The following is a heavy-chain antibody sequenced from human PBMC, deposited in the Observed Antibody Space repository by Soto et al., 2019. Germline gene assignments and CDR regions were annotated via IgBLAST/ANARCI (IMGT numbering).Heavy chain of an antibody. V-gene: IGHV3-23*01. D-gene: IGHD6-6*01. J-gene: IGHJ6*02. CDR1: GVTFSSYA. CDR2: ISGSGGST. Sequence: PGGSLRLSCAASGVTFSSYAMSWVRQAPGKGLEWVSAISGSGGSTYYADSVKGRFTISRDNSKNTLYLQMNSLRAEDTAVYYCAKAAFGSSEGVYYYYGMDVWGQGTTVTVSS. CDR3: AKAAFGSSEGVYYYYGMDV.